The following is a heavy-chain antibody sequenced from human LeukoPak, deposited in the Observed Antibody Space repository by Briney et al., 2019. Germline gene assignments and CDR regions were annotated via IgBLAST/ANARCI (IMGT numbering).Heavy chain of an antibody. CDR2: IFYSGST. J-gene: IGHJ5*02. CDR3: ARDEEVTPGTPLSWFDP. CDR1: GGSINNGGYY. D-gene: IGHD1-1*01. V-gene: IGHV4-31*03. Sequence: PSETLSLTCTVSGGSINNGGYYWSWIRQHPGKGLEWIGYIFYSGSTYHNPSLKSRVTISIDTSKNQFSLKLSSVTAADTAVYYCARDEEVTPGTPLSWFDPWGQGTLVTVSS.